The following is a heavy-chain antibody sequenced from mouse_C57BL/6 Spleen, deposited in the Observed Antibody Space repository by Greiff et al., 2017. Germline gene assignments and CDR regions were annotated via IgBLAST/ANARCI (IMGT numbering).Heavy chain of an antibody. V-gene: IGHV1-7*01. CDR3: ARWYGYFDV. Sequence: ESGAELAKPGASVKLSCKASGFPFTSYWMHWVKQRPGQGLEWIGYINPSSGYTKYNQKCKDKAKLTADKSSSTAYMQLSSLTYEDSAVYYCARWYGYFDVWGTGTTVTGSS. CDR2: INPSSGYT. CDR1: GFPFTSYW. J-gene: IGHJ1*03.